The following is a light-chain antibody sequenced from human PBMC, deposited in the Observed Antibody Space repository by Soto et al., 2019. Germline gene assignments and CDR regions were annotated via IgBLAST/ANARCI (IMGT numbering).Light chain of an antibody. Sequence: EIVLTQSPGTLSLSPGEGATLSCRASQSVSSSYLAWYQQKPGQAPRLLIYGASSRATGIPDRFSGSGSGTDFTLTISRLEPEDFAVYYCQQYGSSPRRTFGQGTKVDSK. V-gene: IGKV3-20*01. J-gene: IGKJ1*01. CDR2: GAS. CDR1: QSVSSSY. CDR3: QQYGSSPRRT.